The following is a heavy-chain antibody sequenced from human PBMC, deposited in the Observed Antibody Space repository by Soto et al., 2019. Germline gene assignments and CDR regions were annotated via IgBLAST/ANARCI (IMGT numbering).Heavy chain of an antibody. D-gene: IGHD3-22*01. CDR2: INPSGGGT. CDR1: GYTFTSYY. CDR3: ARDRSGYEFDY. J-gene: IGHJ4*02. Sequence: QVQLVQSGAEVKKPGASVKVSCKASGYTFTSYYMHWVRQAPGQGLEWMGIINPSGGGTSYAQKCQGGVTMTRDTSTSTVYMELSSLRSEDTAVYYCARDRSGYEFDYWGQGTLVTVSS. V-gene: IGHV1-46*01.